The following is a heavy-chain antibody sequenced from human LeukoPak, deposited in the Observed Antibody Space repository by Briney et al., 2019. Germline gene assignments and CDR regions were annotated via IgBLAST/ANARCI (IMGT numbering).Heavy chain of an antibody. Sequence: PGRSLRLSCAASGFTFSSHAMHWVRQAPGKGLEWVAVVSYDGSNKDYADSMKGRFTISRDNSRNTLYLQMNSLRAEDTAVYYCAKQNYDILTGYYMVPYYYYGMDVWGQGTTVTVSS. CDR3: AKQNYDILTGYYMVPYYYYGMDV. J-gene: IGHJ6*02. CDR2: VSYDGSNK. V-gene: IGHV3-30-3*02. D-gene: IGHD3-9*01. CDR1: GFTFSSHA.